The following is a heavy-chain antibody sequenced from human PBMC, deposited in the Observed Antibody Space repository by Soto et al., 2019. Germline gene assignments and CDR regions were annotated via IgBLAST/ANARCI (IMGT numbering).Heavy chain of an antibody. Sequence: SETLSLTCAVYGGSFNGYYWNWIRVSPGKGLEWIGEIYHSGSANYNPSLKSRVTMSVDTSNNQFSLKLSSLTAADTAVYYCARGRVYREVVFGVAIKRGGWFDPWGQGTLVTVS. V-gene: IGHV4-34*01. CDR1: GGSFNGYY. CDR2: IYHSGSA. CDR3: ARGRVYREVVFGVAIKRGGWFDP. J-gene: IGHJ5*02. D-gene: IGHD3-3*01.